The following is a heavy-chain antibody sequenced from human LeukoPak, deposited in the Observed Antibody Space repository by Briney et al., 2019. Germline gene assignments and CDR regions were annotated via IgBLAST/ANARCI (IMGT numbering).Heavy chain of an antibody. V-gene: IGHV3-15*01. J-gene: IGHJ4*02. CDR2: IKSKTDGGTT. CDR1: GFTFSNAW. D-gene: IGHD3-22*01. CDR3: TTAYYYDSSGYPIDY. Sequence: PGGSLRLSCAASGFTFSNAWMSWVRQAPGKGLEWVGRIKSKTDGGTTDYAAPVKGIFTISRDDSKNTLYLQMNSLKTEDTAVYYCTTAYYYDSSGYPIDYWGQGTLVTVSS.